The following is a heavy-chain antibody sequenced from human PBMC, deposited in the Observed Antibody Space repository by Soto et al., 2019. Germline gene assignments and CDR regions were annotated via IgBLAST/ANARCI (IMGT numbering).Heavy chain of an antibody. CDR2: ISYDGSNK. J-gene: IGHJ4*02. D-gene: IGHD3-22*01. Sequence: QVQLVESGGGVVQPGRSLRLSCAASGFTFSSYAMHWVRQAPGKGLEWVAVISYDGSNKYYADSVKGRFTISRDNSKNPLYLQMNSLRAEDTAVYYCARSLGSYYDSREGPFDYWGQGTLVTVSS. V-gene: IGHV3-30-3*01. CDR3: ARSLGSYYDSREGPFDY. CDR1: GFTFSSYA.